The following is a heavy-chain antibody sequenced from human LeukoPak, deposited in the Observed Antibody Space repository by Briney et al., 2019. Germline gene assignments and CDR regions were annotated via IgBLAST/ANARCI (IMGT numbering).Heavy chain of an antibody. J-gene: IGHJ6*02. Sequence: ASMKVSCKASGGTFSNYAISWVRQAPGQGLEWMGGIILIFRTSNFAQKFQGRVTITADESTSTGYMELSSLRSEDTAVYYCARGNYYDSAPYGMEVWGQGTTVTVSS. V-gene: IGHV1-69*13. D-gene: IGHD3-22*01. CDR1: GGTFSNYA. CDR2: IILIFRTS. CDR3: ARGNYYDSAPYGMEV.